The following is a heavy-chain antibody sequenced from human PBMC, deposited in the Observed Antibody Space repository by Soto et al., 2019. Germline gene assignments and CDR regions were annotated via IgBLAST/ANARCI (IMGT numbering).Heavy chain of an antibody. D-gene: IGHD3-22*01. Sequence: PSETLSLTCTVSGGSISSGGYYWSWIRQHPGKGLEWIGYIYYSGSTYYNPSLKSRVTISVDTSKNQFSLKLSSVTAADTAVYYCATKVVIDYYYYYGMDVWGQGTTVTVSS. CDR1: GGSISSGGYY. J-gene: IGHJ6*02. CDR2: IYYSGST. V-gene: IGHV4-31*03. CDR3: ATKVVIDYYYYYGMDV.